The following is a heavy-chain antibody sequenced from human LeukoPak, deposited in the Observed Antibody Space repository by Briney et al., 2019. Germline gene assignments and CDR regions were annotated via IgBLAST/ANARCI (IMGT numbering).Heavy chain of an antibody. J-gene: IGHJ4*02. CDR2: ITSTGADK. CDR1: GFNFDDSA. Sequence: GGSLRLSCDASGFNFDDSAMHWVRQPPGKGLEWVSGITSTGADKRYADAVKDRFTISRDNAKNSLYLQMNNLRPDDTAFYFCVKDMAVAVAGHLHPYYLDYWGQGALVTVSS. V-gene: IGHV3-9*01. D-gene: IGHD6-19*01. CDR3: VKDMAVAVAGHLHPYYLDY.